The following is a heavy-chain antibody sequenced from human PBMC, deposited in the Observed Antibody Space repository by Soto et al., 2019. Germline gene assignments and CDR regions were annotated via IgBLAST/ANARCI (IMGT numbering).Heavy chain of an antibody. CDR1: GGSISSGGYS. CDR2: IYHSGST. J-gene: IGHJ3*02. Sequence: QLQLQESGSGLVKPSQTLSLTCAVSGGSISSGGYSWSWIRQPPGKGLEWIGYIYHSGSTYYNPSLKSRVTISVDRSKNQFSLKLSSVTAADTAVYYCARAVYSGYDLTAFDIWGQGTMVTVSS. CDR3: ARAVYSGYDLTAFDI. D-gene: IGHD5-12*01. V-gene: IGHV4-30-2*01.